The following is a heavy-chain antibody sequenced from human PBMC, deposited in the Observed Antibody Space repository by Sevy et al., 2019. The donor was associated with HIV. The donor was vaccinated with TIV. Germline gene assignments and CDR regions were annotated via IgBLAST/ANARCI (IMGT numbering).Heavy chain of an antibody. CDR3: ATHAGIAAAGRVFDF. CDR1: GFTFSEHY. Sequence: GGSLRLSCVASGFTFSEHYMEWVRQAPGKGLEWVGRIRNKDDGYTTEYAASVKGRFIISRDESKNSLYVQMNSLKAEDTAVYYCATHAGIAAAGRVFDFWGQGTLVTVSS. CDR2: IRNKDDGYTT. D-gene: IGHD6-13*01. J-gene: IGHJ4*02. V-gene: IGHV3-72*01.